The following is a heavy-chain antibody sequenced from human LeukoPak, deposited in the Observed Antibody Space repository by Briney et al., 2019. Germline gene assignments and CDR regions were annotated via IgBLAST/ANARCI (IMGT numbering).Heavy chain of an antibody. D-gene: IGHD6-13*01. Sequence: SVKVSCKASGGTFISYAISWVRQAPGQGLEWMGGIIPIFGTANYAQKFQGRVTITADESTSTAYMELSRLRSDDTAVYYCARVSSSWYYYFDYWGQGTLVTVSS. CDR2: IIPIFGTA. V-gene: IGHV1-69*01. CDR3: ARVSSSWYYYFDY. CDR1: GGTFISYA. J-gene: IGHJ4*02.